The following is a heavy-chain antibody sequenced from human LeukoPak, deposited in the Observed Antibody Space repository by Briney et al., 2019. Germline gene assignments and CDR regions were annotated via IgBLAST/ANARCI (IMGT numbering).Heavy chain of an antibody. D-gene: IGHD3-22*01. Sequence: PSETLSLTCSVYGGSFSGYFWTYIRQPPGKGLEWIGEINHRGSTSYNPSLKSRVTISRDTSKNQFSLRLTSVTAADTAVYYCASGSIYYGDSSAYFDYWGQGSLVTVSS. CDR1: GGSFSGYF. CDR3: ASGSIYYGDSSAYFDY. J-gene: IGHJ4*02. CDR2: INHRGST. V-gene: IGHV4-34*01.